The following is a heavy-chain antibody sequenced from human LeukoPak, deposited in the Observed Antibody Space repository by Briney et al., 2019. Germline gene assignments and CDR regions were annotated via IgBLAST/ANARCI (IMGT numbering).Heavy chain of an antibody. D-gene: IGHD1-1*01. Sequence: SETLSLTCTVSGGSISSYYWSWIRQSPGKGLEWIGYISYSGSPNYNPSLKSRVTISVDTSKNQFSLNLSSVTAADTAVYYCARDHFGDDDYYYYGMDVWGQGTTVTVSS. J-gene: IGHJ6*02. CDR3: ARDHFGDDDYYYYGMDV. CDR1: GGSISSYY. V-gene: IGHV4-59*01. CDR2: ISYSGSP.